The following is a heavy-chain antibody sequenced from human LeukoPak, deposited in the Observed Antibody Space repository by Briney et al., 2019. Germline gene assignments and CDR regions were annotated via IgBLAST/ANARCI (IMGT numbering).Heavy chain of an antibody. V-gene: IGHV4-38-2*01. Sequence: SETLSVTCAVSGYFISSGYYWGWVRQPPGKGLEWIGSIYHSGSTYYNPSLKSRVTISVDTSKNQFSLKLNSVTAADTAVYYCASSGDILTGTYRGIGYSGQGTLVTVSS. CDR3: ASSGDILTGTYRGIGY. D-gene: IGHD3-9*01. J-gene: IGHJ4*02. CDR2: IYHSGST. CDR1: GYFISSGYY.